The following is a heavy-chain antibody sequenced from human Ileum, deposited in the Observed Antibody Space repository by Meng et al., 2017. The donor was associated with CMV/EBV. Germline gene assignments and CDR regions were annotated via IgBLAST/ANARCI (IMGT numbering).Heavy chain of an antibody. Sequence: SETLSLTCTVSGGSISSYYWSWIRQPPGKGLEWIGYIYYSGSTNYNPSLKSRVTISVDTSKNQFSLKLSSVTAADTAVYYCARVGVDFWSGRIFDYWGQGTLVTVSS. J-gene: IGHJ4*02. CDR2: IYYSGST. D-gene: IGHD3-3*01. V-gene: IGHV4-59*01. CDR1: GGSISSYY. CDR3: ARVGVDFWSGRIFDY.